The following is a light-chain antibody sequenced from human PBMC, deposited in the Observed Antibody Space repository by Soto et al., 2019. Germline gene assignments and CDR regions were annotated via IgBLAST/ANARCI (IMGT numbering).Light chain of an antibody. CDR1: SSDVGGYNY. CDR3: TSYAGSLIYV. CDR2: EVS. V-gene: IGLV2-8*01. Sequence: QSVLTQPPSASGSPGQSVTISCTGTSSDVGGYNYVSWYQQHPGKAPKLMIYEVSKRPSVVPDRFSGSKSGNTASLTVSGLQAEDEADYYCTSYAGSLIYVFGTGTKLTVL. J-gene: IGLJ1*01.